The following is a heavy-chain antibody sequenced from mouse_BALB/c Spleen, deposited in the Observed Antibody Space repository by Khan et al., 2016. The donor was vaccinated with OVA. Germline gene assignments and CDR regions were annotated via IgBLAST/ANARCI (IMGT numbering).Heavy chain of an antibody. Sequence: VELVESGAELARPGASVKMSCKASGYTFTSYTIHWIKERPGQGLEWIGYINPSNGYTNYNQKFKDKATLTTDKSSTTAYLQLSSLTSDDSAVXNCVRDEAYHRNGGWFAYWGQGTLVTVSA. V-gene: IGHV1-4*01. CDR3: VRDEAYHRNGGWFAY. J-gene: IGHJ3*01. D-gene: IGHD2-14*01. CDR1: GYTFTSYT. CDR2: INPSNGYT.